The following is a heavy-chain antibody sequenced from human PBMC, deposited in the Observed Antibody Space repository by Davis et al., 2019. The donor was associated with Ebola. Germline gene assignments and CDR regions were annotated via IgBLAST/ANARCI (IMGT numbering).Heavy chain of an antibody. J-gene: IGHJ4*02. Sequence: PGGSLRLSCAASGFTFSTYWMSWVRQAPGKGLEWVTVIWYDGTNKYYADSVKGRFTISRDNSKSTLYLQMDSLRVEDTAVYYCATDRSVDYFEQWGQGTLVTVSS. CDR2: IWYDGTNK. CDR1: GFTFSTYW. V-gene: IGHV3-33*08. CDR3: ATDRSVDYFEQ.